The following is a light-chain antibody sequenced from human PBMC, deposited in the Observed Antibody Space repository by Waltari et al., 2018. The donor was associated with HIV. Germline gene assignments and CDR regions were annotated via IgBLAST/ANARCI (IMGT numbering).Light chain of an antibody. CDR2: DTN. Sequence: QTVVTQETSFSVYPGGTVTFTCGLSSGSVSSRYYPSWYQKTTVLPPRMLIYDTNNRSSWVPDRFSGSILGNKAALTITGAQSDDESEYYCLLYVGTGIWVFGGGTKLTVL. V-gene: IGLV8-61*01. CDR3: LLYVGTGIWV. CDR1: SGSVSSRYY. J-gene: IGLJ3*02.